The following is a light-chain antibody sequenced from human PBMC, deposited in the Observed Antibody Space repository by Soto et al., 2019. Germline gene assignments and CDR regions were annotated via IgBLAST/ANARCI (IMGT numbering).Light chain of an antibody. J-gene: IGKJ5*01. Sequence: DIQLTQSPSTLSASVGDRVTITCRACQSISNWLAWHQQKPGKAPKLLIYKASNLESGVPSRFSGSGSGTEFTLTISSLHPDDFATYYCQQYNVLITIGQGTRLEIK. V-gene: IGKV1-5*03. CDR1: QSISNW. CDR3: QQYNVLIT. CDR2: KAS.